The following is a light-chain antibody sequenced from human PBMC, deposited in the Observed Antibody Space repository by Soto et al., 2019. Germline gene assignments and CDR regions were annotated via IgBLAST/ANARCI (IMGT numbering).Light chain of an antibody. CDR1: QGISSY. Sequence: DIQLTQSPSFLSASVGDRVTITCRASQGISSYLAWYQQKPGKAPELLIYAASTLQSGVPSRFSGSGSGTEFTLTISRLQPEDFATYYCQQLTSYPPWTFGQGTKVEIK. J-gene: IGKJ1*01. CDR3: QQLTSYPPWT. CDR2: AAS. V-gene: IGKV1-9*01.